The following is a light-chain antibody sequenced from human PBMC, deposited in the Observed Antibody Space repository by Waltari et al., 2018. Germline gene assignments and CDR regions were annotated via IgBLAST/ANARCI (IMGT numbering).Light chain of an antibody. CDR1: QSLLFSNGYNY. Sequence: DIVMTQSPLSLPVTPGEPATISCRSSQSLLFSNGYNYLDWYVQKPGQSPQLLIYLASNLASGVPDRFSGSGSGTDFTLKISRVEAEDVGIYYCMQGIQTPRAFGPGTKVDIK. CDR2: LAS. V-gene: IGKV2-28*01. J-gene: IGKJ3*01. CDR3: MQGIQTPRA.